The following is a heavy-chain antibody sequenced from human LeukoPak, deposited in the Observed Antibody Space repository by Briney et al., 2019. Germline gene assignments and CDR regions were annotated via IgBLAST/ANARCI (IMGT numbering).Heavy chain of an antibody. J-gene: IGHJ3*02. CDR3: ARNQAVAGNHGAMDI. CDR1: GYSISSSNW. CDR2: IYYSGSA. D-gene: IGHD6-19*01. V-gene: IGHV4-28*01. Sequence: AETLSLTCAVSGYSISSSNWWGWLRQPPGKGLEWIGYIYYSGSAYYNTSLNSRVTMSVDTSKNQFSLKLSSVTAVDTAVYYCARNQAVAGNHGAMDIWGQGTMVTVSS.